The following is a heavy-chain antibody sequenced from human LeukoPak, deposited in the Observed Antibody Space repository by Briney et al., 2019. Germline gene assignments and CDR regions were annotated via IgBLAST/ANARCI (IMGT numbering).Heavy chain of an antibody. CDR2: ISGSGGST. CDR3: ARDGGLGYCSSTSCYEVDY. V-gene: IGHV3-23*01. J-gene: IGHJ4*02. CDR1: GFTFSSYG. D-gene: IGHD2-2*01. Sequence: GGSLRLSCAASGFTFSSYGMHWVRQAPGKGLEWVSVISGSGGSTYYADSVKGRFTISRDNSKNTLFLQMNSLRAEDTAVYYCARDGGLGYCSSTSCYEVDYWGQGTLVTVSS.